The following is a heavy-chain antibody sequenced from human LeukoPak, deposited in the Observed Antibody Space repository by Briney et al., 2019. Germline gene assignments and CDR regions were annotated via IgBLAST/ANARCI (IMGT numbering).Heavy chain of an antibody. J-gene: IGHJ4*02. Sequence: GGSLRLSCAASGFTFSSYGMNRVRQAPGKGLEWISYISSRSSTIYYADSVKGRFTISRDNAKNSLYLQMNSLRDEDTAVYYCARGCSGGSCFGDFDYWGQGTLGTVSS. D-gene: IGHD2-15*01. CDR2: ISSRSSTI. V-gene: IGHV3-48*02. CDR3: ARGCSGGSCFGDFDY. CDR1: GFTFSSYG.